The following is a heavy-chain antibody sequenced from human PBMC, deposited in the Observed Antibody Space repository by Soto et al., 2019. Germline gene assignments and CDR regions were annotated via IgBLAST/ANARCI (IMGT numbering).Heavy chain of an antibody. CDR3: APQRTENWFDP. V-gene: IGHV2-5*02. D-gene: IGHD6-25*01. CDR2: IYWDDDK. J-gene: IGHJ5*02. Sequence: QITLKESGPPLVKPTQTLTLTCTFSGFSLSTSGVGVGWIRQPPGKALEWLALIYWDDDKRYSPSLKSRLTITKDTSKNQVVLTMTNMDPVDTATYYCAPQRTENWFDPWGQGTLVTVSS. CDR1: GFSLSTSGVG.